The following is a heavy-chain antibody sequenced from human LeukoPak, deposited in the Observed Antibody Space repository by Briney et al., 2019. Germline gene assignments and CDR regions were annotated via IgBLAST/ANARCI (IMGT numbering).Heavy chain of an antibody. J-gene: IGHJ4*02. CDR2: INTDGSST. V-gene: IGHV3-74*01. CDR1: GLSVSSNY. CDR3: AKDRGGSYLKYYFDY. D-gene: IGHD1-26*01. Sequence: QAGGSLRLSCAASGLSVSSNYMSWVRQAPGKGLVWVSRINTDGSSTSYADSVKGRFTISRDNSKNTLYLQMNSLRAEDTAVYYCAKDRGGSYLKYYFDYWGQGTLVTVSS.